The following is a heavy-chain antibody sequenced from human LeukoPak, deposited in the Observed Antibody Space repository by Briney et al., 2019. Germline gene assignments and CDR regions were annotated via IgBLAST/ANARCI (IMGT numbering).Heavy chain of an antibody. CDR3: AREYYDILTGYLPHNWFDP. CDR2: IYYSGST. J-gene: IGHJ5*02. V-gene: IGHV4-38-2*02. Sequence: SETLSLTCTVSAYSISNGYYWGWIRQPPGKGLEWIGYIYYSGSTNYNPSLKSRVTISVDTSKNQFSLKLSSVTAADTAVYYCAREYYDILTGYLPHNWFDPWGQGTLVTVSS. CDR1: AYSISNGYY. D-gene: IGHD3-9*01.